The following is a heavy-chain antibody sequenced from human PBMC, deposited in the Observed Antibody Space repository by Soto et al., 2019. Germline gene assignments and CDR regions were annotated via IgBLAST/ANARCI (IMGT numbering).Heavy chain of an antibody. CDR1: GVTFSDYF. Sequence: ASVKVSCKASGVTFSDYFIHWVRQAPGQGLEWVGWINPYSGGTNYAEKFQGRVTMTRDTSISTAYMELSRLRSDDTAVYFCARLVILMLPGATPGGFDPWGQGTLVTVSS. CDR3: ARLVILMLPGATPGGFDP. J-gene: IGHJ5*02. V-gene: IGHV1-2*02. CDR2: INPYSGGT. D-gene: IGHD2-2*02.